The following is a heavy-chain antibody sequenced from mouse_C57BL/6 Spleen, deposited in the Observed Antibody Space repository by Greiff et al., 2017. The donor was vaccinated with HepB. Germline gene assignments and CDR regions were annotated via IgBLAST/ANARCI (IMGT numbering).Heavy chain of an antibody. J-gene: IGHJ4*01. CDR3: ALLLRPYAMDY. Sequence: VQLKQSGPELVKPGASVKISCKASGYTFTDYYMNWVKQSHGQSLEWIGDINPNNGGTSYNQKFKGKATLTVDKSSSTAYMELRSLTSEDSAVYYCALLLRPYAMDYWGQGTSVTVSS. CDR2: INPNNGGT. CDR1: GYTFTDYY. D-gene: IGHD1-1*01. V-gene: IGHV1-26*01.